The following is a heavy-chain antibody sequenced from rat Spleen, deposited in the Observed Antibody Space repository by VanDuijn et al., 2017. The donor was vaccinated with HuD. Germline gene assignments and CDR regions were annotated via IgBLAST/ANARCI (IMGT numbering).Heavy chain of an antibody. V-gene: IGHV2-43*01. CDR1: GFSLTSHN. J-gene: IGHJ2*01. Sequence: QVQLTESGPGLVQPSQTLSLACTVSGFSLTSHNIHWVRQPSGKGLEWMGVIWTGGNTESSSVLRSRLSISRDTSKSQVFLNMNSLQTEDTATYYCARELPGYNPFDYWGQGVMVTVSS. CDR2: IWTGGNT. D-gene: IGHD1-4*01. CDR3: ARELPGYNPFDY.